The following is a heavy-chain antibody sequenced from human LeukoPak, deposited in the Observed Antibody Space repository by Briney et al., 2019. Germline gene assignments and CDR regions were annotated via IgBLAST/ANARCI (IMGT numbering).Heavy chain of an antibody. CDR3: AKDRSPYTTMGPDY. V-gene: IGHV3-30*18. J-gene: IGHJ4*02. Sequence: PGGSLRLSCGASGFTFSSYGMHWVRQAPGKGLEWLAVISYDGSIEYYADSVRGRFTISRDNSKITLYLQMNSLTTEDTAVYFCAKDRSPYTTMGPDYWGQGTLVTVSS. CDR1: GFTFSSYG. D-gene: IGHD5-18*01. CDR2: ISYDGSIE.